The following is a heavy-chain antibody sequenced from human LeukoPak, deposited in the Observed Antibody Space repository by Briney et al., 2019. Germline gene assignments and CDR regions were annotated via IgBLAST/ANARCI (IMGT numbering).Heavy chain of an antibody. CDR3: ARVGYCSSSTCRNYFDY. D-gene: IGHD2-2*01. CDR1: GFTFSSYA. V-gene: IGHV3-23*01. J-gene: IGHJ4*02. Sequence: GGSLRPSCAASGFTFSSYAMSWVRQAPGKGLEWVSAISGSGGSTYYADSVKGRFTISRDNAKNSLYLQMNSLRAEDTAVYYCARVGYCSSSTCRNYFDYWGQGTLVTVSS. CDR2: ISGSGGST.